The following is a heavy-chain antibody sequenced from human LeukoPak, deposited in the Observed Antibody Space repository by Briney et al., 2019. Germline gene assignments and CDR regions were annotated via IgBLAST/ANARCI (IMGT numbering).Heavy chain of an antibody. J-gene: IGHJ4*02. CDR3: AKKWDPMVRGVKAFDI. D-gene: IGHD3-10*01. Sequence: GGSLRLSCAASGFTFSSYSMNWVRQAPGKGLEWVSSISSSSSYIYYADSVKGRFTISRDNAKNSLYLQMNSLRAEDTAVYYCAKKWDPMVRGVKAFDIWGQGTLVTVSS. CDR2: ISSSSSYI. V-gene: IGHV3-21*01. CDR1: GFTFSSYS.